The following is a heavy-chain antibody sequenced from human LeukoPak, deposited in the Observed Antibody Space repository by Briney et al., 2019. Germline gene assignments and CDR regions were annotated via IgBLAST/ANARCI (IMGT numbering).Heavy chain of an antibody. CDR1: NVSISGSSFY. V-gene: IGHV4-39*01. J-gene: IGHJ4*02. CDR3: ARQAVITRVDY. Sequence: MPSETLSLTCTVSNVSISGSSFYWGWIRQSPGKGLEWIGTIHYSGSTYYNPSLKSRVTISVDTSQNQFSLKLSSVTAADTSVYYCARQAVITRVDYWGQGTLVTVSS. D-gene: IGHD4-23*01. CDR2: IHYSGST.